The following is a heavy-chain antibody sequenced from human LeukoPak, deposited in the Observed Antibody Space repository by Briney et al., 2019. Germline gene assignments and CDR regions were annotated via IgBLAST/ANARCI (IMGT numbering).Heavy chain of an antibody. D-gene: IGHD3-10*01. CDR1: GGSFSGYY. J-gene: IGHJ6*03. CDR2: INRSGST. V-gene: IGHV4-34*01. Sequence: SETLSLTCAVYGGSFSGYYWSWIRQPPGKGLEWIGEINRSGSTNYNPSLKSRVTISVDTSKNQFSLKLSSVTAADTAVYYCARHGARRFGESRIYYYYYMDVWGKGTTVTISS. CDR3: ARHGARRFGESRIYYYYYMDV.